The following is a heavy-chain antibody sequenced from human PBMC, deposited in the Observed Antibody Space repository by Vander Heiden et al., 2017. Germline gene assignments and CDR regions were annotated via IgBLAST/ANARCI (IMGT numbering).Heavy chain of an antibody. V-gene: IGHV2-5*01. D-gene: IGHD5-12*01. Sequence: QITLKESGPTLVKPTQTLTLTCTFSGFSLTTNGVGVGWIRQPPGKALEWLALIYFNDDTRYSPSLRSRLTITKDTSKNQVVLTMTNMDPVDTATYYCVHRHSGYDYWGIDYWGQGTLVTVSS. CDR2: IYFNDDT. CDR3: VHRHSGYDYWGIDY. CDR1: GFSLTTNGVG. J-gene: IGHJ4*02.